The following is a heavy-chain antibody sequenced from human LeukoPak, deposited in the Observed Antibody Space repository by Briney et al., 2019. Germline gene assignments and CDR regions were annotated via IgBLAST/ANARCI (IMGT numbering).Heavy chain of an antibody. V-gene: IGHV1-18*01. CDR2: ISAYNGNT. CDR3: AKDIRARGRYCSVTNCFNYVFSI. Sequence: ASVKVSCKASGYTFTSYGISWVRQAPGQGLEWMGWISAYNGNTNYAQKLQGRVTMTTDTSTSTAYMELRSLRADDTALYYCAKDIRARGRYCSVTNCFNYVFSIWGQGTMVTVSS. J-gene: IGHJ3*02. D-gene: IGHD2-2*01. CDR1: GYTFTSYG.